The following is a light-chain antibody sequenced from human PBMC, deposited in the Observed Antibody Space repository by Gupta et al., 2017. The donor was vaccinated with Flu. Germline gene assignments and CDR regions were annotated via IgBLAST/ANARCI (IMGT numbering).Light chain of an antibody. CDR2: KAS. Sequence: DIQMTQSPSTLSASVGDRVTITCRASQSISTWLAWYQQKPGKAPKLLIYKASSFESGVPSRFSGSGSGTEFTLTIISLQPDDFATYYCQQDNSVPSTFGQGTKVKIK. CDR1: QSISTW. V-gene: IGKV1-5*03. CDR3: QQDNSVPST. J-gene: IGKJ1*01.